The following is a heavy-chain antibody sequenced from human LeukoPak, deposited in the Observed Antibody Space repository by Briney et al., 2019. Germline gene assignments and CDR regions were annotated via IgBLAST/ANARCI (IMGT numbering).Heavy chain of an antibody. CDR3: ATDTHSTDIAVAGRELDY. CDR1: GFTFSSYA. CDR2: FDPEDGET. V-gene: IGHV1-24*01. Sequence: GGSLRLSCAASGFTFSSYAMHWVRQAPGKGLEWMGGFDPEDGETIYAQKFQGRVTMTEDTSTDTAYMELSSLRSEDTAVYYCATDTHSTDIAVAGRELDYWGQGTLVTVSS. D-gene: IGHD6-19*01. J-gene: IGHJ4*02.